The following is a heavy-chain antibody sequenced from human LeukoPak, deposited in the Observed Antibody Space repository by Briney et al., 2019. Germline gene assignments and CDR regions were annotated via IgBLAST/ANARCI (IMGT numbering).Heavy chain of an antibody. V-gene: IGHV4-39*01. J-gene: IGHJ4*02. CDR3: ARQYCSSTSCYFDY. CDR2: IYYSGST. Sequence: SETLSLTCTVSGGSISSSSNYWGWIRQPPGEGLEWIGSIYYSGSTYYNPSLKSRVTISVDTSKNQFSLKLSSVTAADTAVYYCARQYCSSTSCYFDYWGQGTLVTVSS. D-gene: IGHD2-2*01. CDR1: GGSISSSSNY.